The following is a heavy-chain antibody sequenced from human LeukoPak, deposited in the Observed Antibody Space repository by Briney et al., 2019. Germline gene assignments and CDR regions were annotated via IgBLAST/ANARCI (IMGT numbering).Heavy chain of an antibody. CDR1: GGSFSGYY. D-gene: IGHD3/OR15-3a*01. CDR2: INHSGST. Sequence: PSETLSLTCAVYGGSFSGYYWSWIRQPPGKGLEWIGEINHSGSTNYNPSLKSRVTISVDTSKNQFSLKLTSVTAADTAVYYCARQTGSGLFILPGGQGTLVTVSS. CDR3: ARQTGSGLFILP. J-gene: IGHJ4*02. V-gene: IGHV4-34*01.